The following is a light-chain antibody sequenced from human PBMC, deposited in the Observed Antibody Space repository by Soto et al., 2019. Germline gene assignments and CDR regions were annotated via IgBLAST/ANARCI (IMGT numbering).Light chain of an antibody. V-gene: IGLV2-11*01. CDR2: DVS. Sequence: QSVLTQPRSVSGSPGQSVTISCTGTSSDVGGYNYVSWYQHHPGKAPKLMIYDVSERPSGVPDRFSGSKSGNTASLTISGLQAEDEADYYCCSYAGSYTYVFGPGTKLTVL. CDR1: SSDVGGYNY. J-gene: IGLJ1*01. CDR3: CSYAGSYTYV.